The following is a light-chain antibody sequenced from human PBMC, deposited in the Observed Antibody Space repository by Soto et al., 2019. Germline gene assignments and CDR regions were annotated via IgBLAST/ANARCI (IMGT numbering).Light chain of an antibody. CDR1: QSISSW. J-gene: IGKJ1*01. CDR2: DVS. V-gene: IGKV1-5*01. Sequence: DIQMTQSPSTLSASVGDRVTITCRASQSISSWLAWYQQKPGKAPKLLIYDVSSLESGAPSRFSGSGSGTEFTLTISSLQPDDFATYYCQQFNSYPWTFGQGTKVEIK. CDR3: QQFNSYPWT.